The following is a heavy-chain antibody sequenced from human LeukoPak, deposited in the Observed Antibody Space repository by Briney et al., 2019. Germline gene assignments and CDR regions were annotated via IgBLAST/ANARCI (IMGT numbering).Heavy chain of an antibody. V-gene: IGHV4-59*02. CDR2: IYYSGSA. D-gene: IGHD5-24*01. CDR1: GFSVSSNY. Sequence: GSLRLSCAASGFSVSSNYMSWIRQPPGKGLEWIGYIYYSGSADYNPSLKSRVTISVDTSKNQFSLKLSSVTAADTAVYYCARGRWLQLPDYWGQGTLVTVSS. J-gene: IGHJ4*02. CDR3: ARGRWLQLPDY.